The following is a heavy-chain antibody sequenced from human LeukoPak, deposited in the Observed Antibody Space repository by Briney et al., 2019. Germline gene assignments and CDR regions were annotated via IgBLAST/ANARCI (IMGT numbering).Heavy chain of an antibody. Sequence: AASVKVSCKASGGTFSSYAISWVRQAPGQGLEWMGWINAGNGNTKYSQKFQGRVTITRDTSASTAYMELSSLRSEDTAVYYCAREAVPAALDYWGQGTLVTVSS. CDR2: INAGNGNT. CDR1: GGTFSSYA. V-gene: IGHV1-3*01. D-gene: IGHD2-2*01. CDR3: AREAVPAALDY. J-gene: IGHJ4*02.